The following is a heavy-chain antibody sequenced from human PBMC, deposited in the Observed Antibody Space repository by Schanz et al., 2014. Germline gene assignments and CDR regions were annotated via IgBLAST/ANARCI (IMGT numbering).Heavy chain of an antibody. CDR3: ARHPSGWFIGHCDY. J-gene: IGHJ4*02. CDR2: ISTSGSST. Sequence: LVESGGGVVQPGRSLRLSCAASGFTFSSYAMSWVRQAPGKGLEWVSAISTSGSSTYYADSVKGRFTISRDNSKNTLYVQMNSLRAEDTAVYYCARHPSGWFIGHCDYWGQGTLVTVSS. V-gene: IGHV3-23*04. D-gene: IGHD6-19*01. CDR1: GFTFSSYA.